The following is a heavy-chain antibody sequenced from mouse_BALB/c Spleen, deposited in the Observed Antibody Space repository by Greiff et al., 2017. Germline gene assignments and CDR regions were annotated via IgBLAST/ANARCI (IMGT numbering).Heavy chain of an antibody. Sequence: VQLKESGPGLVKPSQSLSLTCTVTGYSITSDYAWNWIRQFPGNKLEWMGYISYSGSTSYNPSLKSRISITRDTSKNQFFLQLNSVTTEDTATYYCAITTVVATYYFDYWGQGTTLTVSS. CDR2: ISYSGST. D-gene: IGHD1-1*01. CDR3: AITTVVATYYFDY. V-gene: IGHV3-2*02. CDR1: GYSITSDYA. J-gene: IGHJ2*01.